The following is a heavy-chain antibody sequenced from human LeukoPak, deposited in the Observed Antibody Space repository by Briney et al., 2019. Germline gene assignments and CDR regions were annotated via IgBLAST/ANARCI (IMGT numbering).Heavy chain of an antibody. V-gene: IGHV3-30*02. CDR1: GFTFSSYG. CDR3: AKLFISSGWLRHYYYCGIDV. J-gene: IGHJ6*02. CDR2: IRYDGSDK. Sequence: GGSLRLSCAASGFTFSSYGMHWVRQAPGQGLGLEAFIRYDGSDKTYADSEKAQFTISRANYNIPLYLQIKSLRAEDTSVYYCAKLFISSGWLRHYYYCGIDVLGQGTTGNGSS. D-gene: IGHD6-13*01.